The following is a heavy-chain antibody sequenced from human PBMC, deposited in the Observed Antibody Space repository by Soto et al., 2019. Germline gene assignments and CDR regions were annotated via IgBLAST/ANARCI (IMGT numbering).Heavy chain of an antibody. CDR3: ASPYYDILTAGIGDAFDI. CDR2: ISAYNGNT. CDR1: GYTFTSYG. J-gene: IGHJ3*02. Sequence: EASVKVSCKASGYTFTSYGISWVRQAPGQGLEWMGWISAYNGNTNYAQKLQGRVTMTTDTSTSTAYMELRSLRSDDTAVYYCASPYYDILTAGIGDAFDIWGQGTMVTVSS. D-gene: IGHD3-9*01. V-gene: IGHV1-18*01.